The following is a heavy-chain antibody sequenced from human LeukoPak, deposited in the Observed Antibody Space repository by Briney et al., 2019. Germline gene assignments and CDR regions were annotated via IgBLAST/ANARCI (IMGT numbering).Heavy chain of an antibody. V-gene: IGHV1-69*13. CDR1: GGTFSSYA. CDR2: IIPIFGTA. J-gene: IGHJ4*02. D-gene: IGHD3-22*01. Sequence: GASVKVSCKASGGTFSSYAISWVRQAPGQGLEWMGGIIPIFGTANYAQKFQGRVTITADESTSTAYMELSSLRSEDTAVYYCARDYYDSSGYYPTTVYFDYWGQGTLVTVSS. CDR3: ARDYYDSSGYYPTTVYFDY.